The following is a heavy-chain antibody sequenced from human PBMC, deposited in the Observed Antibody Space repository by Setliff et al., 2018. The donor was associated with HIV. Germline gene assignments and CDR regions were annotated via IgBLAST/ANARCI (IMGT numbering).Heavy chain of an antibody. CDR3: AREGQVVVTAKGFDY. CDR1: GYTFSSNY. CDR2: INPTGDIT. Sequence: GASVKVSCKASGYTFSSNYMHWVRQAPGQGLEWMGLINPTGDITFYPQKFQARVTMTRDTSTSTVYLELRSLRSEYTAVYFCAREGQVVVTAKGFDYWGLGTLVTVSS. J-gene: IGHJ4*02. V-gene: IGHV1-46*01. D-gene: IGHD2-15*01.